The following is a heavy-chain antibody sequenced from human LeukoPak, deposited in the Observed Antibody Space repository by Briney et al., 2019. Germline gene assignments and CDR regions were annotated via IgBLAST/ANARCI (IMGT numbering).Heavy chain of an antibody. CDR1: GGSISSYY. V-gene: IGHV4-4*07. J-gene: IGHJ6*02. Sequence: SDTLSLTCTVSGGSISSYYWRWIRQPSGKGLEWIGRIYTIWSTNYNPSLKSRVTMSVDTSKNQFSLKLSSVTAADTAVYYCARDPQYYYDSSGYYYSYYYGMDVWGQGTTVTVSS. D-gene: IGHD3-22*01. CDR2: IYTIWST. CDR3: ARDPQYYYDSSGYYYSYYYGMDV.